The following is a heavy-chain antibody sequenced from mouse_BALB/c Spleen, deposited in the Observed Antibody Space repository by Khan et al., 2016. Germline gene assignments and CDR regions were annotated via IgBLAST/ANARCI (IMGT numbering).Heavy chain of an antibody. CDR3: ARSDYGDKYAMDY. CDR1: GYSITSDYA. Sequence: EVQLQESGPGLVKPSQSLSLTCTVTGYSITSDYAWNWIRQFPGNRLEWMGYISYSGSTSYNPSLKSRISITRDTSKNQFFLQLNSVTSEDTGTYYCARSDYGDKYAMDYWGQGTSVTVSS. CDR2: ISYSGST. J-gene: IGHJ4*01. V-gene: IGHV3-2*02. D-gene: IGHD1-1*01.